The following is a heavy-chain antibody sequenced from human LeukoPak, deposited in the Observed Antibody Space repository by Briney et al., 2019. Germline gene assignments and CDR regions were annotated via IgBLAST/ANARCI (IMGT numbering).Heavy chain of an antibody. CDR1: GGSISSYY. CDR3: AREPAARPFDP. J-gene: IGHJ5*02. Sequence: PSETLSLTRTVSGGSISSYYWSWIRQPPGKGLEWIGYIYYSGSTNYNPSLKSRVTISVDTSKNQFSLKLSSVTAADTAVYYCAREPAARPFDPWGQGTLVTVSS. CDR2: IYYSGST. D-gene: IGHD2-2*01. V-gene: IGHV4-59*12.